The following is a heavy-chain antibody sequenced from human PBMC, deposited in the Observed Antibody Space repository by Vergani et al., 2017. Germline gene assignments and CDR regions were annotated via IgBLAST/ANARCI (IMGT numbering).Heavy chain of an antibody. CDR1: GYTFRNYG. CDR2: ISVYNGET. V-gene: IGHV1-18*04. Sequence: QVQLVQSGAEVKKPGASVKVSCEGSGYTFRNYGISWVRQAPGEGLEWLGWISVYNGETKFAQKFQGRVTITADESTSTAYMELSSLKSEDTAVFYCARATCSGGSCYRGFEYWGQGSLITVSS. D-gene: IGHD2-15*01. CDR3: ARATCSGGSCYRGFEY. J-gene: IGHJ4*02.